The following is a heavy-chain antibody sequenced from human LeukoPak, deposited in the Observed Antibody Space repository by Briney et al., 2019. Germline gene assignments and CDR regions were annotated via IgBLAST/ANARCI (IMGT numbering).Heavy chain of an antibody. CDR2: INHDGGTT. CDR1: GFTFTTFW. V-gene: IGHV3-74*01. Sequence: GGSLRLSCATSGFTFTTFWMHWVRHAPGKGLVWVSRINHDGGTTNYADSVKGRFTISRDNSKNTVCLQMNSLRAEDTAVYYCARLPYYYDSSGYHYGGGFDYWGHGNLVTVSS. D-gene: IGHD3-22*01. J-gene: IGHJ4*01. CDR3: ARLPYYYDSSGYHYGGGFDY.